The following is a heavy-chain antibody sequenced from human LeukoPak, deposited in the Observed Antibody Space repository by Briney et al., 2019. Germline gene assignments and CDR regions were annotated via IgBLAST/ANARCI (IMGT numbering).Heavy chain of an antibody. CDR1: GFTFSSYA. J-gene: IGHJ5*02. D-gene: IGHD3-22*01. CDR2: ISGSGGST. Sequence: GGSLRLSCAASGFTFSSYAMSWVRQAPGKGLEWVSAISGSGGSTYYADSVKGRFTISRDNSKNTLYLQMNSLRAEDTAIYYCAKDLQAHYYDSSGYGSFGSWGQGTLVTVSS. CDR3: AKDLQAHYYDSSGYGSFGS. V-gene: IGHV3-23*01.